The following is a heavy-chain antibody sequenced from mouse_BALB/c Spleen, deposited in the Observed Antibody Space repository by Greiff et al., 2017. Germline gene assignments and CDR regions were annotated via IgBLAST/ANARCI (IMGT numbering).Heavy chain of an antibody. J-gene: IGHJ4*01. CDR2: ISSGGST. V-gene: IGHV5-6-5*01. Sequence: DVMLVESGGGLVKPGGSLKLSCAASGFTFSSYAMSWVRQTPEKRLEWVASISSGGSTYYPDSVKGRFTISRDNARNILYLQMSSLRSEDTAMYYCARGGEFPYYAMDYWGQGTSVTVSS. CDR1: GFTFSSYA. CDR3: ARGGEFPYYAMDY.